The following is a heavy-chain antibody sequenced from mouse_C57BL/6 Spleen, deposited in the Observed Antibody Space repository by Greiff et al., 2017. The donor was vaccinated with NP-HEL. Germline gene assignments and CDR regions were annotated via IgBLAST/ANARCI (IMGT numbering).Heavy chain of an antibody. V-gene: IGHV1-42*01. D-gene: IGHD1-1*01. CDR2: INPSTGGT. CDR3: ARWGYYGSSLYYFDY. CDR1: GYSFTGYY. J-gene: IGHJ2*01. Sequence: VQLQQSGPELVKPGASVKISCKASGYSFTGYYMNWVKQSPEKSLEWIGEINPSTGGTTYNQKFKAKDTLTVDKSSSTAYVQLKSLTSEDSAVYYCARWGYYGSSLYYFDYWGQGTTLTVSS.